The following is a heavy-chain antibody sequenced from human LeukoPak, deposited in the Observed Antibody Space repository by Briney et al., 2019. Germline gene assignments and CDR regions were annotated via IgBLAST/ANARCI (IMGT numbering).Heavy chain of an antibody. CDR3: TTDTYDYVWGSYRYRDDY. D-gene: IGHD3-16*02. V-gene: IGHV3-15*01. Sequence: GGSLRLSCAASGFTVSSNYMSWVRQAPGKGLEWVGRIKSKTDGGTTDYAAPVKGRFTISRDDSKNTLYLQMNSLKTEDTAVYYCTTDTYDYVWGSYRYRDDYWGQGTLVTVSS. J-gene: IGHJ4*02. CDR1: GFTVSSNY. CDR2: IKSKTDGGTT.